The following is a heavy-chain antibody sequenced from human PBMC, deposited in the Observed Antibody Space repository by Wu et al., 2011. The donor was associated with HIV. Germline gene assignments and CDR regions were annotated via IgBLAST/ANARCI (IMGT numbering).Heavy chain of an antibody. CDR1: GGTFSSYA. CDR3: ARETLTGTKEFDY. V-gene: IGHV1-69*04. Sequence: QVQLVQSGAEVKKSGSSVKVSCKASGGTFSSYAISWVRQAPGQGLEWVGRIIAISGIVDISQKFQGRVTMIADRPSSTAYMELTSLTSEDAAMYYCARETLTGTKEFDYWGQGTLVTVSS. D-gene: IGHD1-20*01. J-gene: IGHJ4*02. CDR2: IIAISGIV.